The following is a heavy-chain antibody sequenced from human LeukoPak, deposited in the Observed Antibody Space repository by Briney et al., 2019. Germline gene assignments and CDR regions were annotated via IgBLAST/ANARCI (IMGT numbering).Heavy chain of an antibody. J-gene: IGHJ6*03. CDR1: GFTFSSYW. D-gene: IGHD6-6*01. CDR2: IISSSSSM. V-gene: IGHV3-23*01. CDR3: AKNPIAARPFGKDHYYYMDV. Sequence: GGSLRLSCAASGFTFSSYWMSWVRQAPGKGLEWVSSIISSSSSMYYADSVKGRFTISRDNSKNTLYLQMNSLRAEDTAVYYCAKNPIAARPFGKDHYYYMDVWGKGTTVTVSS.